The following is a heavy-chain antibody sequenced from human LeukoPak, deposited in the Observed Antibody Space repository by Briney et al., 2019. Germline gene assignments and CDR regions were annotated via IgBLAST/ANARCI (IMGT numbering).Heavy chain of an antibody. CDR3: ARDYSPGGGYVPGYFDY. Sequence: ASVKVSCKASGYTITNYGLHWVRQAPGQSLEWMGWINAGSGDTRYSQKFQGRVTITRDTSASTAYMELCSLRSEDTAVYYCARDYSPGGGYVPGYFDYWGQGTLVTVSS. D-gene: IGHD5-12*01. CDR1: GYTITNYG. CDR2: INAGSGDT. V-gene: IGHV1-3*01. J-gene: IGHJ4*02.